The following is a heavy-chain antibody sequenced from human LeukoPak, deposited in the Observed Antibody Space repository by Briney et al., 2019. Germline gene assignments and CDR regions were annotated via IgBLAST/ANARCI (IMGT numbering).Heavy chain of an antibody. V-gene: IGHV3-48*04. CDR2: ISSSSSTI. D-gene: IGHD5-12*01. Sequence: GGSLRLSCAASGFTFSSYSMNWVRQAPGEGLEWVLYISSSSSTIYYADSVKGRFTISRDNAKNSLYLQMNSLRAEDTAVYYCARAKVATMGFDYWGQGTLVTVSS. J-gene: IGHJ4*02. CDR3: ARAKVATMGFDY. CDR1: GFTFSSYS.